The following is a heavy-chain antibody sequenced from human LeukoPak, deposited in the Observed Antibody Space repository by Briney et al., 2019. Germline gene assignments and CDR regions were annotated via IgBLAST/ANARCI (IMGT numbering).Heavy chain of an antibody. CDR1: GGTFSSYA. J-gene: IGHJ4*02. D-gene: IGHD6-13*01. V-gene: IGHV1-69*13. CDR2: IIPIFGTA. CDR3: ARASRIAAAGFFFDY. Sequence: ASVKVSCKASGGTFSSYAISWVRQAPGQGLEWMGGIIPIFGTANYAQKFQGRVTITADESTSTAYMELSSLRSEDTAVYYCARASRIAAAGFFFDYWGQGTLVTVSS.